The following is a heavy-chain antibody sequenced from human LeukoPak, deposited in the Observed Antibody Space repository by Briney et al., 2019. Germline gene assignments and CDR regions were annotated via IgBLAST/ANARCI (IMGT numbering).Heavy chain of an antibody. J-gene: IGHJ4*02. V-gene: IGHV3-11*01. CDR2: ISSSGGTT. CDR3: GRPLRSGYYLAFEY. D-gene: IGHD3-22*01. Sequence: GGSLGLSCAASGFSFSDYYMSWFRQAPGKGLEWISYISSSGGTTHYADSVRGRLTISRDNAKNSLYLQIHSLRAEDTAVYYCGRPLRSGYYLAFEYWGQGTLVTVSS. CDR1: GFSFSDYY.